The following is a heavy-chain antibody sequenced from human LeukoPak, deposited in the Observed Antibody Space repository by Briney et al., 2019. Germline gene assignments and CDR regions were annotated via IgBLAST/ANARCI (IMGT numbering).Heavy chain of an antibody. J-gene: IGHJ4*02. D-gene: IGHD2-2*01. Sequence: PGGSLRLSCAASGFTSSSYAMHWVRQAPGRGLEYVSAISSNGGSTYYANPVKGRFTISRDNSKNTLYLQMGSLRAEDMAVYYCARAAHCSSTSCYGGFGDYWGQGTLVTVSS. V-gene: IGHV3-64*01. CDR1: GFTSSSYA. CDR3: ARAAHCSSTSCYGGFGDY. CDR2: ISSNGGST.